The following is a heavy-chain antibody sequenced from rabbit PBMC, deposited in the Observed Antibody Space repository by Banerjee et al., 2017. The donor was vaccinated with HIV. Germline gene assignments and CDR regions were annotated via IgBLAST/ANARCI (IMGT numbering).Heavy chain of an antibody. V-gene: IGHV1S45*01. CDR1: GFSFDSSYW. CDR3: ARHVHFVGSDL. J-gene: IGHJ4*01. CDR2: IYSDRGTT. Sequence: QEQLEESGGDLVKPEGSLTLTCTASGFSFDSSYWICWVRQAPGKGLEWIACIYSDRGTTYFGSWAKGRFTISRPSSTTVTLQMASLTAADTATYFCARHVHFVGSDLWGPGTLSPS. D-gene: IGHD3-1*01.